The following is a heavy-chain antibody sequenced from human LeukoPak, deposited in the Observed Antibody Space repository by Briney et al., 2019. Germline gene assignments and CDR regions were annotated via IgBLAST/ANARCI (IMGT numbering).Heavy chain of an antibody. CDR1: GDSMSTGYY. Sequence: SETLSLTCTVSGDSMSTGYYWGWIRQPPGKGLEWIGSIYHSGSTYYNPSLKSRVTISVDTSKNQFSLKLSSVTAADTAVYYCARRIVVAGYYFDYWGQGTLVTVSS. CDR2: IYHSGST. D-gene: IGHD6-19*01. J-gene: IGHJ4*02. CDR3: ARRIVVAGYYFDY. V-gene: IGHV4-38-2*02.